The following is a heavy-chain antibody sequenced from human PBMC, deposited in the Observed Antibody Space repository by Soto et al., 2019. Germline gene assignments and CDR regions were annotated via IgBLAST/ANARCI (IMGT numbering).Heavy chain of an antibody. V-gene: IGHV3-33*01. CDR2: IWYDGSNK. Sequence: HPGGSLRLSCAASGFTFSSYGMHWVRQAPGKGLEWVAVIWYDGSNKYYADSVKGRFTISRDNSKNTLYLQMNSLRAEDTAVYYCARESSDYPGGGVYFDYWGQGTLVTVSS. CDR1: GFTFSSYG. D-gene: IGHD3-16*01. J-gene: IGHJ4*02. CDR3: ARESSDYPGGGVYFDY.